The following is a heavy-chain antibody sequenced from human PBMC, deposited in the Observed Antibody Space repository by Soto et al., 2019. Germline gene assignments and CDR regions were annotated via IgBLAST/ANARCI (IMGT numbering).Heavy chain of an antibody. CDR3: AKAPESGAFSYFDI. CDR2: ISYDGSNK. V-gene: IGHV3-30-3*01. J-gene: IGHJ3*02. Sequence: QVQLVESGGGVVQPGRSLRLSCAASVFTFSSYAMRWVREAPGKGLELVAVISYDGSNKYYADSVKGRFTISRDNSKNTLYLQMNSLRAEDTAVYYCAKAPESGAFSYFDIWGQGTMVTVSS. CDR1: VFTFSSYA. D-gene: IGHD5-12*01.